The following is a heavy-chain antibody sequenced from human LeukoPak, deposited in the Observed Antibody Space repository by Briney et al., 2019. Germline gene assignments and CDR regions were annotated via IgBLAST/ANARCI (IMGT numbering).Heavy chain of an antibody. V-gene: IGHV3-7*01. CDR1: GFTFSSYW. Sequence: GGSLRLSCAASGFTFSSYWMSWVRQTPGKGLEWVANIRPDGSEEQYVDSTKGRFSISRDNAQNSLYLQMNSLRDEDTAVYYCARDGKAVAVAFDIWGQGTMVTVSS. D-gene: IGHD6-19*01. CDR2: IRPDGSEE. J-gene: IGHJ3*02. CDR3: ARDGKAVAVAFDI.